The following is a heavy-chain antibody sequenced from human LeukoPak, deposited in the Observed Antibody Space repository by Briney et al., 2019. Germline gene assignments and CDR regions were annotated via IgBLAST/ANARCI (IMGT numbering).Heavy chain of an antibody. V-gene: IGHV4-34*01. CDR3: ARGALVKTGTTSAEFDY. D-gene: IGHD1-1*01. CDR2: INHSGST. J-gene: IGHJ4*02. CDR1: GGSFSGYY. Sequence: ASETLSLTCAVYGGSFSGYYWSRIRQPPGKGLEWIGEINHSGSTNYNPSLKSRVTISVDTSKNQFSLKLSSVTAADTAVYYCARGALVKTGTTSAEFDYWGQGTLVTVSS.